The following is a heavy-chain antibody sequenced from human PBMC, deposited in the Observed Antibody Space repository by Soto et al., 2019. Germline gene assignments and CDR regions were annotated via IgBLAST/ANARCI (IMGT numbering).Heavy chain of an antibody. Sequence: QVQLVQSGAEVKKPGSSVKVSCKASGGTFSSYAISWVRQAPGQGIEWMGGIIPIFGTAKYAQKFQGRVTITADESTSTAYMELSSLRSEDTAVYYCAKKYGSGSPAGNYYYYYGMDVWGQGTTVTVSS. CDR3: AKKYGSGSPAGNYYYYYGMDV. CDR1: GGTFSSYA. CDR2: IIPIFGTA. V-gene: IGHV1-69*01. J-gene: IGHJ6*02. D-gene: IGHD3-10*01.